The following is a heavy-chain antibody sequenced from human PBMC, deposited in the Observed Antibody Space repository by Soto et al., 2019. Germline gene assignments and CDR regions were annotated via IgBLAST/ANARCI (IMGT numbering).Heavy chain of an antibody. Sequence: SETLSLTCTVSGGSISSYYWSWIRQPPGKGLEWIGYIYYSGSTNYNPSLKSRVTISVDTSKNQFSLKLSSVTAADTAVYYCARGTIRRGYCSGGSCYGYYYYYYMDVWGKGTSVTVSS. CDR1: GGSISSYY. V-gene: IGHV4-59*01. D-gene: IGHD2-15*01. J-gene: IGHJ6*03. CDR3: ARGTIRRGYCSGGSCYGYYYYYYMDV. CDR2: IYYSGST.